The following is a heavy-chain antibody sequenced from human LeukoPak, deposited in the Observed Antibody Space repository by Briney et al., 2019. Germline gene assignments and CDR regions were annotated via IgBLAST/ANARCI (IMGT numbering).Heavy chain of an antibody. V-gene: IGHV4-59*08. CDR2: IYYSGST. D-gene: IGHD3-9*01. CDR1: GGSISSYY. J-gene: IGHJ4*02. Sequence: SETLSLTCTVSGGSISSYYWSWIRQPPGKGLEWIGHIYYSGSTNYNPSLKSRVTISVDTSKNQFSLKLSSVTAADTAVYYCASLFGPYYDILTGYSEGGYWGQGTLVTVS. CDR3: ASLFGPYYDILTGYSEGGY.